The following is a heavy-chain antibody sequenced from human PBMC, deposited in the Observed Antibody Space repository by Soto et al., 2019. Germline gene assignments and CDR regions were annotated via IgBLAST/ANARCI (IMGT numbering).Heavy chain of an antibody. CDR3: ARLGGYYQAFDS. J-gene: IGHJ4*02. V-gene: IGHV4-59*08. CDR1: GGSISPYY. Sequence: QVQLQESGPGLVKPSETLSLTCTVSGGSISPYYWSWIRQPPGKGLEWIGYIYYCESTTYNPSLKSRVNISVDTSQNQFSLNLSSVTAADTAVYYCARLGGYYQAFDSWGQGTLVTVSS. CDR2: IYYCEST. D-gene: IGHD3-22*01.